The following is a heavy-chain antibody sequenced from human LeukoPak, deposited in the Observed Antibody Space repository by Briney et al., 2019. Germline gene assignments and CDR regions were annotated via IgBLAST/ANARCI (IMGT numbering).Heavy chain of an antibody. D-gene: IGHD4-17*01. CDR1: GFTFSGYS. J-gene: IGHJ4*02. V-gene: IGHV3-7*01. Sequence: GGSLRLSCAASGFTFSGYSMNWVRQAPGKGLEWVANINKDGSERYNVDSVKGRFTISRDNANKSLYLQMNSLRAEDTSVYYCARESKGRSKIDYWGQGTLVTVSS. CDR3: ARESKGRSKIDY. CDR2: INKDGSER.